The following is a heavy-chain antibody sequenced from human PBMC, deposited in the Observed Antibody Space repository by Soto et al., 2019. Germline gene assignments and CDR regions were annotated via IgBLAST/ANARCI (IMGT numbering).Heavy chain of an antibody. CDR3: ARGLNYGGNSGPFDY. V-gene: IGHV3-33*08. J-gene: IGHJ4*02. Sequence: GGSLRLSCAASGFTVSSNYMNWVRQAPGKGLEWVAVIWYDGSNKYYADSVKGRFTISRDNSKNTLYLQMNSLRAEDTAVYYCARGLNYGGNSGPFDYWGQGTLVTVSS. CDR1: GFTVSSNY. CDR2: IWYDGSNK. D-gene: IGHD4-17*01.